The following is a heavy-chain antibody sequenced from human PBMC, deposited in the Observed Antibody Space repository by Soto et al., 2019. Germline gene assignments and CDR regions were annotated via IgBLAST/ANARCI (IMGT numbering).Heavy chain of an antibody. D-gene: IGHD2-21*02. CDR1: GFTFNSVS. J-gene: IGHJ4*02. V-gene: IGHV3-30*04. CDR2: VSFDGKVT. Sequence: QVQLVESGGGMAQAGTSLRLSCTGSGFTFNSVSQHWVRQGPDKGLEWVAVVSFDGKVTYYADSVKGRYTVSRDISKNTTDLQANSLRPEDTAVYYCAREPYGDSQYFDYWGQGTPVTVSS. CDR3: AREPYGDSQYFDY.